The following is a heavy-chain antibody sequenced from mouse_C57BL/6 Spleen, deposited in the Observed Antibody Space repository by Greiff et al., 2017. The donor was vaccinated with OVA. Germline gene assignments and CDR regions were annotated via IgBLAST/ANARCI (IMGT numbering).Heavy chain of an antibody. CDR3: ARAITTVYYYAMDY. CDR1: GFTFSDYY. Sequence: EVQRVESEGGLVQPGSSMKLSCTASGFTFSDYYMAWVRQVPEKGLEWVANINYDGSSTYYLDSLKSRFIISRDNAKNILYLQMSSLKSEDTATYYCARAITTVYYYAMDYWGQGTSVTVSS. D-gene: IGHD1-1*01. CDR2: INYDGSST. J-gene: IGHJ4*01. V-gene: IGHV5-16*01.